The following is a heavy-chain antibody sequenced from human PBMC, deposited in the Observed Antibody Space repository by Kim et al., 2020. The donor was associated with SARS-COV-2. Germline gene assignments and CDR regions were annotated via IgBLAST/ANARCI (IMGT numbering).Heavy chain of an antibody. D-gene: IGHD6-19*01. CDR3: ARINLGGYSSGWYYYYYGMDV. J-gene: IGHJ6*02. V-gene: IGHV5-51*01. CDR1: GYSFTSYW. Sequence: GESLKISCKGSGYSFTSYWIGWVRQMPEKGLEWMGIIYPGDSDTRYSPSFQGQVTISADKSISTAYLQWSSLKASDTAMYYCARINLGGYSSGWYYYYYGMDVWGQGTPSTVPS. CDR2: IYPGDSDT.